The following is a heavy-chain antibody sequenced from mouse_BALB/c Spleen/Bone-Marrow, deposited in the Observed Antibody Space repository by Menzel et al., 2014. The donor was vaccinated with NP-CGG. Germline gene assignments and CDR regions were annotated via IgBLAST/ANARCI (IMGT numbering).Heavy chain of an antibody. V-gene: IGHV5-6*02. J-gene: IGHJ2*01. D-gene: IGHD3-2*02. CDR1: GFTFSSYG. Sequence: VKPGGSLKLSCVASGFTFSSYGMSWVRQTPDKRLEWVATISSGGSSTYYPASVKGRFTISRDNAKSTLYLQMSSLNSEDTAMYYCTRRPLQANSYFDCWGQGTTLTVSS. CDR2: ISSGGSST. CDR3: TRRPLQANSYFDC.